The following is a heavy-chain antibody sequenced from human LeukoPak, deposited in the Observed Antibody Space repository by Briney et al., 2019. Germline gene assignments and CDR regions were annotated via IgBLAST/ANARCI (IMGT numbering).Heavy chain of an antibody. V-gene: IGHV1-69*13. CDR2: IIPIFGTA. D-gene: IGHD2-2*01. CDR3: ARDPAANQLLISNWFDP. Sequence: ASVKVSCKASGGTFSSYAISWVRQAPGQGLEWMGGIIPIFGTANYAQKFQGRVTITADESTSTAYMELSSLRSEDTAVYYCARDPAANQLLISNWFDPWGQGTLVTVSS. J-gene: IGHJ5*02. CDR1: GGTFSSYA.